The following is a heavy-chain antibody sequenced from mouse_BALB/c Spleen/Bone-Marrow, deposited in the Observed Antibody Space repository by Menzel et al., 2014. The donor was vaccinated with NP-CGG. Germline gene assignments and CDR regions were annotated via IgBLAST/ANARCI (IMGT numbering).Heavy chain of an antibody. J-gene: IGHJ3*01. Sequence: EVQRVESGGGLVKPGGSLKLSCAASGFTFSDYYMYWVRQTPEKRQEWVATISDGGSYTYYPDSVKGRFTISRDNAKNNLYLQMSSLKSEDTAMYYCARAGGPAWFAYWGQGTLVTVSA. V-gene: IGHV5-4*02. CDR2: ISDGGSYT. CDR3: ARAGGPAWFAY. CDR1: GFTFSDYY.